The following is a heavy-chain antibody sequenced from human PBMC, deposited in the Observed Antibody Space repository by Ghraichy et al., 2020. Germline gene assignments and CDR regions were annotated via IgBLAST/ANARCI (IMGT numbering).Heavy chain of an antibody. CDR2: TYYRSKWCN. CDR1: GDSVSSNSAA. V-gene: IGHV6-1*01. Sequence: SQTLSLTCAISGDSVSSNSAAWNWIRQSPSRGLEWLGRTYYRSKWCNDYAVSVKSRITINPDTSKNQFSLQLNSVTPEDTAVYYCARDLVPDRIAVAGPFDYWGQGTLITVSS. D-gene: IGHD6-19*01. CDR3: ARDLVPDRIAVAGPFDY. J-gene: IGHJ4*02.